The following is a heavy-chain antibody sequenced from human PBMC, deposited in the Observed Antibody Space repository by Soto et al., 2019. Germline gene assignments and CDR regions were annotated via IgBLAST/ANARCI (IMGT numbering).Heavy chain of an antibody. CDR3: AKDRLSMIVVVKLDAFDI. J-gene: IGHJ3*02. V-gene: IGHV3-23*01. CDR2: ISGSGGST. CDR1: GFTFSSYA. D-gene: IGHD3-22*01. Sequence: PGGSLRLSCAASGFTFSSYAMRWVRQAPGKGLECVSAISGSGGSTYYADSVKGRFTISTDNPKNTLYLQMNSLRAEDTAVYYCAKDRLSMIVVVKLDAFDIWGQGTRVTVSS.